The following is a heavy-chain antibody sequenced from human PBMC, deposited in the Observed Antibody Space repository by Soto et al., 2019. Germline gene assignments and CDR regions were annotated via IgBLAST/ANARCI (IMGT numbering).Heavy chain of an antibody. CDR2: ISWDGSSI. CDR3: ARLPGPLVSVLYIYPVDARETPSDVDV. V-gene: IGHV3-43*01. J-gene: IGHJ6*02. CDR1: GFTFDDHT. D-gene: IGHD2-21*02. Sequence: GGSLRLSCAASGFTFDDHTMHWVRQAPGKGLEWVSLISWDGSSIHHADSVKGRFTISRDNSKNTLYLQMNDLRHEDTAVYYCARLPGPLVSVLYIYPVDARETPSDVDVWGQGTSVTVSS.